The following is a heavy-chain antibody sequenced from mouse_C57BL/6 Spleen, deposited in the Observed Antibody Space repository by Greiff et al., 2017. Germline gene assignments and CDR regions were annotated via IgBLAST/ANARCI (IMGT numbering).Heavy chain of an antibody. J-gene: IGHJ2*01. CDR3: ARSGVTTVVGDY. Sequence: VQLKQPGAELVRPGSSVKLSCKASGYTFTSYWMHWVKQRPIQGLEWIGNIDPSDSETHYNQKFKDKATLTVDKSSSTAYMQLSSLTSEDSAVYYCARSGVTTVVGDYWGQGTTLTVSS. CDR1: GYTFTSYW. CDR2: IDPSDSET. V-gene: IGHV1-52*01. D-gene: IGHD1-1*01.